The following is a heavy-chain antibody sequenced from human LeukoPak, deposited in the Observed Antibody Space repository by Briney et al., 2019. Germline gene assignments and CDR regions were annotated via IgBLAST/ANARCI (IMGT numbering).Heavy chain of an antibody. V-gene: IGHV4-30-4*08. Sequence: PSETLSLTCTVSGGSISSGDYYWSWIRQPPGKGLEWIGYIYYSGSTYYNPSLKSRVTISVDTSKNQFSLKLSSVTAADTAVYYCARDRITIYNNYYYGMDVWGQGTTVTVSS. J-gene: IGHJ6*02. CDR3: ARDRITIYNNYYYGMDV. CDR2: IYYSGST. D-gene: IGHD3-3*01. CDR1: GGSISSGDYY.